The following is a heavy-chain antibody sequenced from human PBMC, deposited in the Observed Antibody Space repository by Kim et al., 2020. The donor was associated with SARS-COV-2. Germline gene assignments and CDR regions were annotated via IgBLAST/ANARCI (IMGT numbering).Heavy chain of an antibody. J-gene: IGHJ6*02. D-gene: IGHD5-18*01. V-gene: IGHV1-46*01. CDR3: ARAVDTAMASYYYCGMDV. CDR2: INPSGGST. Sequence: SVKVSCKASGYTFTSYYMHWVRQAPGQGLEWMGIINPSGGSTSYAQKFQGRVTMTRDTSTSTVYMELSSLRSEDTAVYYCARAVDTAMASYYYCGMDVWGQGNTVTVSS. CDR1: GYTFTSYY.